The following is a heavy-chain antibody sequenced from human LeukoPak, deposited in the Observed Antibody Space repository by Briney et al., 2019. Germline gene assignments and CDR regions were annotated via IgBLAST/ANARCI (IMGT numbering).Heavy chain of an antibody. D-gene: IGHD6-19*01. CDR2: INPSGGST. Sequence: ASVKVSCKASGYTLTRYYIHWLRQAPGQGLEWMGIINPSGGSTNYAQKFQGRVTMTRDMSTSTVSMEVSSLRSEDTAVYYCARDGVAGTYYFDYWGQGTPVTVSS. CDR1: GYTLTRYY. J-gene: IGHJ4*02. V-gene: IGHV1-46*01. CDR3: ARDGVAGTYYFDY.